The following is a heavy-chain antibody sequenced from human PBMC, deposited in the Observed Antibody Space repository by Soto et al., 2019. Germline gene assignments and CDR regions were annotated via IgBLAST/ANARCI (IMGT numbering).Heavy chain of an antibody. CDR3: AGVPSLQPKFYY. Sequence: PSETLSLTCTVSGGSISSYYWSWIRQPPGKGLEWIGYIYYSGSTNYNPSLKSQVTISVDTSKNQFSLKLSSVTAADTAVYYCAGVPSLQPKFYYWGRGTLVTVSS. CDR1: GGSISSYY. V-gene: IGHV4-59*01. J-gene: IGHJ4*02. CDR2: IYYSGST. D-gene: IGHD4-4*01.